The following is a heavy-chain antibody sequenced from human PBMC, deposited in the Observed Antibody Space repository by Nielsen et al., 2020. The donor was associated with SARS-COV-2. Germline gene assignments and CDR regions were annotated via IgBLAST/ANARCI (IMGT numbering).Heavy chain of an antibody. CDR2: IYHGGSN. Sequence: SETLSLTCSVSGDSINSGGYYWSWIRPHPGKGLEWIGDIYHGGSNYYNPSLKSRLTLSTDTSKNHFSLTLTSVTAADTAIYFCARNSGSYRINDAFSVWGQGTVVTVSS. D-gene: IGHD1-26*01. V-gene: IGHV4-31*03. CDR1: GDSINSGGYY. J-gene: IGHJ3*01. CDR3: ARNSGSYRINDAFSV.